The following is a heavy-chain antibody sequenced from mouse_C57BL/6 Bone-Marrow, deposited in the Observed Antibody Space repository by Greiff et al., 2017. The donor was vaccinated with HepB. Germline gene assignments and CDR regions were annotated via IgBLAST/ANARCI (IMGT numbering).Heavy chain of an antibody. V-gene: IGHV2-6*01. CDR1: GFSLTSYG. Sequence: VKLMESGPGLVAPSQSLSITCTVSGFSLTSYGVDWVRQSPGKGLEWLGVIWGVGSTNYNSALKSRLSISKDNSKSQVFLKMNSLQTDDTAMYYCASQSPYYYGSSYRFAYWGQGTLVTVSA. D-gene: IGHD1-1*01. J-gene: IGHJ3*01. CDR3: ASQSPYYYGSSYRFAY. CDR2: IWGVGST.